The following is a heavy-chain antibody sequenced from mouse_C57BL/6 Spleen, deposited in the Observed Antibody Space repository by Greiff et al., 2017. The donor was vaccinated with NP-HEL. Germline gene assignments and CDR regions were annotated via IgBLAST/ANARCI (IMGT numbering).Heavy chain of an antibody. CDR2: INPSSGYT. J-gene: IGHJ2*01. Sequence: VQLQESGAELARPGASVKMSCKASGYTFTSYTMHWVKQRPGQGLEWIGYINPSSGYTKYNQKFKDKATLTADKSSSTAYMQLSSLTSEDSAVFNSAKDYGVDSWGQDTTLTVSS. CDR3: AKDYGVDS. D-gene: IGHD1-1*02. V-gene: IGHV1-4*01. CDR1: GYTFTSYT.